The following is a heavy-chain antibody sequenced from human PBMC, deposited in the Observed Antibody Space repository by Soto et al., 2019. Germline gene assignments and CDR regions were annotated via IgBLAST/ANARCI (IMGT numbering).Heavy chain of an antibody. CDR3: ASTYSASWYWFDP. CDR1: GFSFSNAGLG. Sequence: GPTLVNPTETLTLTCTVSGFSFSNAGLGVSWIRQPPGKALEWLAHIFSNDEKSYSTSLKSRLTISKDTSKSQVVLIMTNMDPVDTATYYCASTYSASWYWFDPWGQGTLVTSPQ. J-gene: IGHJ5*02. D-gene: IGHD6-13*01. CDR2: IFSNDEK. V-gene: IGHV2-26*04.